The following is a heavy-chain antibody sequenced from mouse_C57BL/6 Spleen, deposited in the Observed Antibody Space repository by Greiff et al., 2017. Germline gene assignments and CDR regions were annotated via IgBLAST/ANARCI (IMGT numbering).Heavy chain of an antibody. D-gene: IGHD4-1*01. CDR1: GYTFTSYW. J-gene: IGHJ1*03. V-gene: IGHV1-59*01. CDR3: ARPNPGTSVYFGV. Sequence: QVQLQQPGAELVRPGTSVKLSCKASGYTFTSYWMHWVKQRPGQGLEWIGVIDPSDSYTNYNQKFKGKATVTVDTSSSTAYMQLSSLTSKDSAVYYCARPNPGTSVYFGVWGTGTTVTVSS. CDR2: IDPSDSYT.